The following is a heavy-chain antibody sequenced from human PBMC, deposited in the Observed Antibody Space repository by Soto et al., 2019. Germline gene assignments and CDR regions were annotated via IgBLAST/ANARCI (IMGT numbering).Heavy chain of an antibody. CDR3: ASAGSGWHHQHRLGYYYGMDV. CDR2: INPSGGST. J-gene: IGHJ6*02. D-gene: IGHD6-19*01. CDR1: GYTFTSYY. V-gene: IGHV1-46*01. Sequence: GASVKVSCKASGYTFTSYYMHWVRQAPGQGLEWMGIINPSGGSTSYAQKLQGRVTMTTDTSTSTAYMELRSLRSDDTAVYYCASAGSGWHHQHRLGYYYGMDVWGQGTTVTVSS.